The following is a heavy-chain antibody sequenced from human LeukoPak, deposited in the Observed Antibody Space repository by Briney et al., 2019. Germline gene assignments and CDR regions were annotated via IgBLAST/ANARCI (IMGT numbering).Heavy chain of an antibody. CDR1: GFTFSSYD. CDR2: IGSAGDT. Sequence: PGGSLRLSCAASGFTFSSYDMHWVRQPTGKRLEWVSAIGSAGDTYYTGSVKGRFTISRENAKNSLYLQMNSLRAGDTAVYYCAREGSGSGTDGFDIWGQGTMVTVSS. CDR3: AREGSGSGTDGFDI. D-gene: IGHD1-26*01. V-gene: IGHV3-13*01. J-gene: IGHJ3*02.